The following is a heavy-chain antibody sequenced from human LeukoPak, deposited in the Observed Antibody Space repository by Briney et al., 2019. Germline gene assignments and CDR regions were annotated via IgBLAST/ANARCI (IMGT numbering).Heavy chain of an antibody. CDR3: AKDPPALWSRGDGYNYYFDY. D-gene: IGHD5-24*01. J-gene: IGHJ4*02. CDR2: ISGSGGST. CDR1: RFTFSNFA. Sequence: GGSLRLSCAASRFTFSNFAMSWVRQAPGKGLEWVSAISGSGGSTYYADSVKGRFTISRDNSKNTLYLQMNSLRAEDTAVYYCAKDPPALWSRGDGYNYYFDYWGQGTLVTVSS. V-gene: IGHV3-23*01.